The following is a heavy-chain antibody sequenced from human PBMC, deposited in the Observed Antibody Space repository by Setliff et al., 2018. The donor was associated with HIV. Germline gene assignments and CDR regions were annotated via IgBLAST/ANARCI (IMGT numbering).Heavy chain of an antibody. D-gene: IGHD1-26*01. J-gene: IGHJ4*02. CDR2: FDPEDGES. Sequence: ASVKVSCKISGYTLTELSRHWVRQAPGKGLEWMGRFDPEDGESIYAQKFQGRVTMTDDTPADTAYMELRSLTSEDTAVYYCATDHGAAGAFDYWGQGTLVTVSS. CDR3: ATDHGAAGAFDY. V-gene: IGHV1-24*01. CDR1: GYTLTELS.